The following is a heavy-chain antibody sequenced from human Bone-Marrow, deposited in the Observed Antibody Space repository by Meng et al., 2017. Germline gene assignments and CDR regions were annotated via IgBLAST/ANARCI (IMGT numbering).Heavy chain of an antibody. CDR3: ARDRSTTPYYDREGGILS. J-gene: IGHJ5*02. V-gene: IGHV3-21*01. CDR2: ISSSSSYI. Sequence: GGSLRLSCAASGFTFSSYSMNWVRQAPGKGLEWVSSISSSSSYIYYADSVKGRFTISRDNAKNSLYLQMNSLRAEDTAVYYCARDRSTTPYYDREGGILSWGQGTLVTVSP. CDR1: GFTFSSYS. D-gene: IGHD3-22*01.